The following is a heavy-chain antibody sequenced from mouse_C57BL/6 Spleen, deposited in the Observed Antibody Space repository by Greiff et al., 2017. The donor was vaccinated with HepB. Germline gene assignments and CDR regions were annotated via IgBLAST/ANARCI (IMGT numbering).Heavy chain of an antibody. V-gene: IGHV1-55*01. Sequence: QVHLQQPGAELVKPGASVKMSCKALGYPFPSYWITGGKQRPGQGLEWIGDIYPGSGSTNNNEKFKSKATLIVATSSSTAYMQLSSLTSEDSAVYYCARWGGGFLYYYAMDYWGQGTSVTVSS. CDR1: GYPFPSYW. CDR2: IYPGSGST. J-gene: IGHJ4*01. CDR3: ARWGGGFLYYYAMDY.